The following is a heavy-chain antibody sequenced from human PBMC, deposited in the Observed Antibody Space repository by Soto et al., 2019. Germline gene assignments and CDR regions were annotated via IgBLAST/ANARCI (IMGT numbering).Heavy chain of an antibody. CDR2: VYHTGVT. D-gene: IGHD3-10*01. V-gene: IGHV4-31*03. Sequence: PSETLSLTCTVSGDSLINGGYYWSWIRHLPGKGLEWLGYVYHTGVTYYNPSLKSRLTMSIETSKNQFSLKLSSVTAADTAVYYCARDLTSNLNCFDHWGQGTLVTVSS. CDR3: ARDLTSNLNCFDH. CDR1: GDSLINGGYY. J-gene: IGHJ5*02.